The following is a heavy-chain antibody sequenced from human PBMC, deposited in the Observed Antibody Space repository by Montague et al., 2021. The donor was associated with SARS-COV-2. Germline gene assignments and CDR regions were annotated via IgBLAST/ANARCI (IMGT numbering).Heavy chain of an antibody. Sequence: SLRLSCAASGFTFSNYDMNWVRQAPGKGPEWILYISTSAYTTSYAGSVKGRFTIFRDNGKNSLYLQMNSLRVEDTAVYYCTRDYRSIVGDGLDIWGQGTKVTVSS. CDR1: GFTFSNYD. CDR3: TRDYRSIVGDGLDI. D-gene: IGHD3-16*02. V-gene: IGHV3-48*03. CDR2: ISTSAYTT. J-gene: IGHJ3*02.